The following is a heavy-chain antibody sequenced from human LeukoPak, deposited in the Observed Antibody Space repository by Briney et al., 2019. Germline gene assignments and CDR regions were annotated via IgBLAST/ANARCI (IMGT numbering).Heavy chain of an antibody. V-gene: IGHV3-21*01. D-gene: IGHD2-2*01. CDR1: AFTFSSYS. CDR2: ISPSGNYI. CDR3: ARDLSSSTSCYSY. J-gene: IGHJ4*02. Sequence: PGGSLRLSCAASAFTFSSYSMNWVRQAPGKGLEWVSSISPSGNYIYYADSVEGRFTISRDNAKNSLYLQMNSLRAEDTAVYYCARDLSSSTSCYSYWGQGTLVTVSS.